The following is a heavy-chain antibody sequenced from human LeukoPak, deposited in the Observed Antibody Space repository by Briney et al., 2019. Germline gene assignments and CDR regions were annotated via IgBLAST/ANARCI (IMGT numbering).Heavy chain of an antibody. V-gene: IGHV3-73*01. J-gene: IGHJ4*02. CDR2: IRSKANSYVT. CDR1: GFPFSGST. Sequence: GSLRLSFATSGFPFSGSTIHWVRPAPGKGLEWIGHIRSKANSYVTIYGASVKGRFTISRDDSKNTAYLHMNSLKTEDTAVYYCVGDGHSNTGMNYWGQGTLVTVSS. CDR3: VGDGHSNTGMNY. D-gene: IGHD2/OR15-2a*01.